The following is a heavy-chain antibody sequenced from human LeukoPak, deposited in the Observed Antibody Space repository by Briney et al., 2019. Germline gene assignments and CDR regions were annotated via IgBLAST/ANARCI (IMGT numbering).Heavy chain of an antibody. CDR1: GFIFSIYT. CDR2: ISYDVSNK. Sequence: SGGSLRLSCAASGFIFSIYTMHWVRQAPGKGLEWVAVISYDVSNKYYADSVKGRFTISRDMSKNPLYLQMNNLTAEDTAVYYCARDRVRYQLLDAFDIWGQGTMVTVSS. D-gene: IGHD2-2*01. J-gene: IGHJ3*02. V-gene: IGHV3-30*14. CDR3: ARDRVRYQLLDAFDI.